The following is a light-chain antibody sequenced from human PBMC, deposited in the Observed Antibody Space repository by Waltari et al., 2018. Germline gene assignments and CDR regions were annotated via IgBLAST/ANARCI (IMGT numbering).Light chain of an antibody. Sequence: EIVLTQSPGTLSLSPGERATLSCRASQSVSSSYLDWYQQKPGQAPRLLIYGASCRATGIPDRFSGSGSGTEFTLTISRLEPEDFAVYYCQQYGSSPLFTFGPGTKVDIK. CDR3: QQYGSSPLFT. J-gene: IGKJ3*01. CDR1: QSVSSSY. V-gene: IGKV3-20*01. CDR2: GAS.